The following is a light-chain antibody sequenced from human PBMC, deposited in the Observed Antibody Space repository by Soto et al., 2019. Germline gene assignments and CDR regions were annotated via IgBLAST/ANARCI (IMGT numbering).Light chain of an antibody. V-gene: IGKV1-39*01. CDR2: AAS. CDR1: QSIGSC. J-gene: IGKJ5*01. CDR3: QQSYSTLIT. Sequence: IQVTQSPYSLSASVGDRVTITCRASQSIGSCLNWYQQKPGKAPNLLIYAASSLQSGVPSRFSGSGSGTDFTLTISSLQPEDFATYYCQQSYSTLITFGQGTRLEIK.